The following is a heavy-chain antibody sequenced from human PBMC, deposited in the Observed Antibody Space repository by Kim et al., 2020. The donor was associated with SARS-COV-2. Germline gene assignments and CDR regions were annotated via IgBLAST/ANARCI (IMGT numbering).Heavy chain of an antibody. Sequence: QKFQGRVTMTRDTSTSTVYMELSSLRSEDTAVYYCARAESITGTSLNFDYWGQGTLVTVSS. D-gene: IGHD1-7*01. V-gene: IGHV1-46*01. J-gene: IGHJ4*02. CDR3: ARAESITGTSLNFDY.